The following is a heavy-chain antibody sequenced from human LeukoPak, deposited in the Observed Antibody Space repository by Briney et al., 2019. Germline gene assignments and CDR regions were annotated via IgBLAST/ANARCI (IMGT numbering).Heavy chain of an antibody. Sequence: GGSLRLSCAASGFIFSSYSMNWVRQAPGKGLDWVAVISYDGSNKYYADSVKGRFTISRDNSKNTLYLQMSSLRAEDTAVYYCARDSRNPTILGVVDMDVWGKGTTVTVSS. CDR3: ARDSRNPTILGVVDMDV. CDR1: GFIFSSYS. J-gene: IGHJ6*03. CDR2: ISYDGSNK. D-gene: IGHD3-3*01. V-gene: IGHV3-30*03.